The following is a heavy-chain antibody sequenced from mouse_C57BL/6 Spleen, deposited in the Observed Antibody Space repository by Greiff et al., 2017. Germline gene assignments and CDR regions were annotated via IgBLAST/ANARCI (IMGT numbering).Heavy chain of an antibody. D-gene: IGHD2-3*01. Sequence: EVQLVESGPGLVKPSQSLSLTCSVTGYSITSGYYWNWIRQFPGNKLEWMGYIRYDGSNNYNPSLKNRISITRDTSKNQFFLKLNSVTTEDTATYYCAREYGYYVDWYFDVWGTGTTVTVSS. CDR3: AREYGYYVDWYFDV. V-gene: IGHV3-6*01. CDR1: GYSITSGYY. J-gene: IGHJ1*03. CDR2: IRYDGSN.